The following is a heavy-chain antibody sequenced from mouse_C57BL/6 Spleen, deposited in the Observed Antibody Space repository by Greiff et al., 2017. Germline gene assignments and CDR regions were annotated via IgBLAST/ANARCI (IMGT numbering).Heavy chain of an antibody. V-gene: IGHV1-59*01. CDR3: ARSGGYDYYARDY. Sequence: VQLQQPGAELVRPGTSVKLSCKASGYTFTSYWMHWVKQRPGQGLEWIGVIDPSDSYTNYNQKFKGKATLTVDTSSSTAYMQLSSLTSEDSAVYYCARSGGYDYYARDYWGQGTSVTVSS. J-gene: IGHJ4*01. CDR2: IDPSDSYT. D-gene: IGHD2-2*01. CDR1: GYTFTSYW.